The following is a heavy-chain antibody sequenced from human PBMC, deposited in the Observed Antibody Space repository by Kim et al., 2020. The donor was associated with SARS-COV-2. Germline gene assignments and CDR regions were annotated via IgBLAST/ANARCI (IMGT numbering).Heavy chain of an antibody. Sequence: SETLSLTCTVSGGSISSSSYYWGWIRQPPGKGLEWIGSIYYSGSTYYNPSLKSRVTISVDTSKNQFSLKLSSVTAADTAVYYCARHRYSYGIRYNWFDPWGQGTLVTVSS. CDR1: GGSISSSSYY. CDR3: ARHRYSYGIRYNWFDP. J-gene: IGHJ5*02. V-gene: IGHV4-39*01. CDR2: IYYSGST. D-gene: IGHD5-18*01.